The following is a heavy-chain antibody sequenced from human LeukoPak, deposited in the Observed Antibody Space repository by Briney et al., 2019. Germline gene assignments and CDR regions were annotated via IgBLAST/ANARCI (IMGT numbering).Heavy chain of an antibody. J-gene: IGHJ3*02. CDR3: ARDHYYDSSGQGAFDI. D-gene: IGHD3-22*01. CDR1: GYTFTSYG. CDR2: ISAYNGNT. V-gene: IGHV1-18*01. Sequence: ASVKVSCKASGYTFTSYGISWVRQAPGQGLEWMGWISAYNGNTNYAQMLQGRVTMTTDTSTSTAYMELRSLRSDDTAVYYCARDHYYDSSGQGAFDIWGQGTMVTVSS.